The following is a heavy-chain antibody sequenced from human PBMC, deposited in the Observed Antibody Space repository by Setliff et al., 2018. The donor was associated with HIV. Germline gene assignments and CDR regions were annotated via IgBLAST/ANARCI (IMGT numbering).Heavy chain of an antibody. V-gene: IGHV4-4*08. J-gene: IGHJ4*02. CDR3: VRGGTGWLRGLFDY. D-gene: IGHD5-12*01. Sequence: SETLSLTCDVSGGSISDFYWSWIRQSPRWGLEWIGYVHTSGSSNYNRSLKSRATISVDTSTNQFSLKLTSLTAADTAVYYCVRGGTGWLRGLFDYWGRGILVTVSS. CDR2: VHTSGSS. CDR1: GGSISDFY.